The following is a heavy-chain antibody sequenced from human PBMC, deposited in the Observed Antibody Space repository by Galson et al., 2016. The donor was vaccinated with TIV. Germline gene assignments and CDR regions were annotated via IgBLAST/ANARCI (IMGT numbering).Heavy chain of an antibody. V-gene: IGHV4-31*03. CDR3: ARDRPDYDDRYSFDY. CDR2: SYYRGNT. D-gene: IGHD4-17*01. Sequence: TLSLTCTVSGDSISRGVYYWIWIRQHPGQGLEWIGDSYYRGNTYYNPSPKSRVNISIYTSKNQFSLTLSSVPAADTAVYYCARDRPDYDDRYSFDYCGQGTLVTVSS. J-gene: IGHJ4*02. CDR1: GDSISRGVYY.